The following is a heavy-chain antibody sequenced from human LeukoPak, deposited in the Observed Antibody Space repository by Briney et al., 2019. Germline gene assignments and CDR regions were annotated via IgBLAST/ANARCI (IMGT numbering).Heavy chain of an antibody. CDR1: GGSISSSSYY. V-gene: IGHV4-61*05. CDR2: IYYSGST. J-gene: IGHJ4*02. CDR3: ARVISSGWGKGFGY. D-gene: IGHD6-19*01. Sequence: PSETLSLTCTVSGGSISSSSYYWGWIRQPPGKGLEWIGYIYYSGSTNYNPSLKSRVTISVDTSKNQFSLKLSSVTAADTAVYYCARVISSGWGKGFGYWGQGTLVTVSS.